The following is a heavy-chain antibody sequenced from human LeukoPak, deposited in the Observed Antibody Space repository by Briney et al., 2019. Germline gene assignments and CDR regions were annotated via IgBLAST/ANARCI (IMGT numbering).Heavy chain of an antibody. CDR3: ARDQDGFEY. V-gene: IGHV6-1*01. J-gene: IGHJ4*02. CDR2: TYYRSKWYN. CDR1: GDSVSSNSAA. Sequence: SQTLSLTCVISGDSVSSNSAAWNWIRQSRSRGLEWLGRTYYRSKWYNDYAISVKSRINIIADTSKNQFSLQLNSVTPEDTALYYCARDQDGFEYWGQGTLVTVSS.